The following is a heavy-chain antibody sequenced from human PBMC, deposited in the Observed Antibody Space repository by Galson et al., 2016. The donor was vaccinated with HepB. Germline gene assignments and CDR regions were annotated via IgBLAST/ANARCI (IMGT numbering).Heavy chain of an antibody. Sequence: CAISGDSVSSNSAAWNWIRQSPSRGLEWLGRTYYRSKRYNDYAVSVKSRITINPGTSKNQFSLHLNPVTPEDTAVYYCARHPGPSSRWQKLKKIYYSYYGMDVWGQGTTVPVSS. V-gene: IGHV6-1*01. D-gene: IGHD6-13*01. CDR3: ARHPGPSSRWQKLKKIYYSYYGMDV. CDR2: TYYRSKRYN. CDR1: GDSVSSNSAA. J-gene: IGHJ6*02.